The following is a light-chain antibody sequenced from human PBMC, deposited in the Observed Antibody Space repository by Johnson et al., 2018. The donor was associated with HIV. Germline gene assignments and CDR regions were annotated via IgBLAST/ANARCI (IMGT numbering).Light chain of an antibody. CDR1: SSNIGSNT. CDR3: AAWDDSLNGSYV. CDR2: RNN. V-gene: IGLV1-44*01. Sequence: QSVLTQPPSASGTPGQSVTISCSGSSSNIGSNTVNWYQQLPGTAPKLLIYRNNQRPSGVPDRFSGSKSGTSASLAISGLQAEDEADYYCAAWDDSLNGSYVFGTGTKVTVL. J-gene: IGLJ1*01.